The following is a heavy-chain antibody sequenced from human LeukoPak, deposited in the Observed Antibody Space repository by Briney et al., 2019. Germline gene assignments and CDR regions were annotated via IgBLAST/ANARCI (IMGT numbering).Heavy chain of an antibody. V-gene: IGHV4-4*07. Sequence: PSETLSLTCTVSGGSISSYYWSWIRQSAGEGLEWIGRIYTSGSTNYNPSLKSRVTMSVDTSKNQFSLKLSSVTAADTAVYYCARDWHYYDSSGYYYTHFDYWGQGTLVTVSS. CDR1: GGSISSYY. CDR2: IYTSGST. D-gene: IGHD3-22*01. CDR3: ARDWHYYDSSGYYYTHFDY. J-gene: IGHJ4*02.